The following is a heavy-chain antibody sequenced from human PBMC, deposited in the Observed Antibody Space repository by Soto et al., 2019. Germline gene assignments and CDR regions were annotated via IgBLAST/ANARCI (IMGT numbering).Heavy chain of an antibody. CDR1: GYSINSGYY. Sequence: PSETLSLTCAVSGYSINSGYYWGWIRQPPGKGLEWIGSIYHSGSTYYTPSLKSRVTISVDTSKNQFSLKLSSVTAADTAVYYCARDTGYGYVGYYYYYGMDVWGQGTTVTVSS. V-gene: IGHV4-38-2*02. D-gene: IGHD5-18*01. CDR2: IYHSGST. J-gene: IGHJ6*02. CDR3: ARDTGYGYVGYYYYYGMDV.